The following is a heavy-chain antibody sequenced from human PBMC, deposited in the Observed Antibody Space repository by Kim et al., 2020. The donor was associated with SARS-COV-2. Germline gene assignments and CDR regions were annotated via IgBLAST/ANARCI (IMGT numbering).Heavy chain of an antibody. CDR2: ISAYNGNT. CDR3: ARYRPPEYYYDSSGYLFDY. V-gene: IGHV1-18*01. CDR1: GYTFTSYG. D-gene: IGHD3-22*01. J-gene: IGHJ4*02. Sequence: ASVKVSCKASGYTFTSYGISWVRQAPGQGLEWMGWISAYNGNTNYAQKLQGRVTMTTDTSTSTAYMELRSLRSDDTAVYYCARYRPPEYYYDSSGYLFDYWGQGTLVTVSS.